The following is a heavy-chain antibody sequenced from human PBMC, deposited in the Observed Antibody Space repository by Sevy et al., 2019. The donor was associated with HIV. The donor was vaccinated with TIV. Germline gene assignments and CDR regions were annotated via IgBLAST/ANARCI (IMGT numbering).Heavy chain of an antibody. CDR3: ARDRNYYDSSGYYRGFGAFDI. CDR1: GFTVSSNY. V-gene: IGHV3-53*01. Sequence: GGSLRLSCAASGFTVSSNYMSWVRQAPGKGLEWVSVIYSGGSTYYADSVKGRFTLSRDNSKNTLYLQMNSLRAEDTAVYYCARDRNYYDSSGYYRGFGAFDIWGQGTMVTVSS. CDR2: IYSGGST. J-gene: IGHJ3*02. D-gene: IGHD3-22*01.